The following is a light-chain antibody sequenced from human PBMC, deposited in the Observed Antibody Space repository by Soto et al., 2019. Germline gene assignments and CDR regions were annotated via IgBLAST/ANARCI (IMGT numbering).Light chain of an antibody. CDR2: AAS. Sequence: IQMTQSPSSLSASVGDRVTITCRASQSIGKYLNWYQHKPGKAPKLLVYAASSLQSGVPSRFNGSESGTDFSLTITSLQPEDSATYFCQKSYNTPLTFGHGTKLDI. CDR1: QSIGKY. CDR3: QKSYNTPLT. V-gene: IGKV1-39*01. J-gene: IGKJ3*01.